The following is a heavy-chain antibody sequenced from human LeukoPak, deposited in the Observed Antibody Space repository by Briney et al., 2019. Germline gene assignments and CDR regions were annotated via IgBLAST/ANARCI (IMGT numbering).Heavy chain of an antibody. V-gene: IGHV3-23*01. CDR1: GFSFRSHG. D-gene: IGHD3-16*01. CDR2: ISPRGDIT. Sequence: GGTLRLSSAASGFSFRSHGMNWVRQAPGKGLEWVSGISPRGDITYYKDSVRGRFTISRDNFKNTVSLQLNSLRAEDTAMYYCAKDDDWGRFNHWGQGTLVTVSS. CDR3: AKDDDWGRFNH. J-gene: IGHJ1*01.